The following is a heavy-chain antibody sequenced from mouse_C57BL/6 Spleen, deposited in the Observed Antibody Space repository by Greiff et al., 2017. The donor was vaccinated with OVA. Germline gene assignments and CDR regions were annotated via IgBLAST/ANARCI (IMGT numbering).Heavy chain of an antibody. V-gene: IGHV3-6*01. CDR3: ARGTVDWYFDV. Sequence: VQLKESGPGLVKPSQSLSLTCSVTGYSITSGYYWNWIRQFPGNNLEWLGYISNDGSNNYNPSLKNRISVTRDTSKNQFFLKLNSVTTEDTATYYWARGTVDWYFDVWGTGTTVTVSS. D-gene: IGHD1-1*01. CDR1: GYSITSGYY. CDR2: ISNDGSN. J-gene: IGHJ1*03.